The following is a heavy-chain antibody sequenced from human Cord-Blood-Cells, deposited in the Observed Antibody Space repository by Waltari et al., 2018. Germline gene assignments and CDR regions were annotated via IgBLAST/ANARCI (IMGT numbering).Heavy chain of an antibody. CDR2: IIPIFGTA. J-gene: IGHJ3*02. CDR1: VGTFSSYA. D-gene: IGHD1-26*01. V-gene: IGHV1-69*01. Sequence: QVQLVQSGAEVKKPGSSVKVSCKAFVGTFSSYANGWVRRAPGQGLEWMGGIIPIFGTANYAQKFQGRVTITADESTSTAYMELSSLRSEDTAVYYCAREVGALVRFAFDIWGQGTMVTVSS. CDR3: AREVGALVRFAFDI.